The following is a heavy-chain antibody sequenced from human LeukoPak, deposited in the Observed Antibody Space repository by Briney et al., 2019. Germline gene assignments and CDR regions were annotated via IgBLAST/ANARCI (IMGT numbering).Heavy chain of an antibody. Sequence: ASVKVSCKASGYTFSGYYMHWVRQAPGQGLEWMGRINPNSGGTNYAQKFQGRVTMTRDTSISTAYMELSRLRSDDTAVYYCARLGYYYDSSGQGVWGQGTLVTVSS. CDR1: GYTFSGYY. J-gene: IGHJ4*02. V-gene: IGHV1-2*06. D-gene: IGHD3-22*01. CDR2: INPNSGGT. CDR3: ARLGYYYDSSGQGV.